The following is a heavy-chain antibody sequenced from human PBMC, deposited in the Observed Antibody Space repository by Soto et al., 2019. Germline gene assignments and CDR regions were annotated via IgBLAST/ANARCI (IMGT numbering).Heavy chain of an antibody. CDR2: IDPSDSYT. J-gene: IGHJ6*02. CDR1: GYSFTSYW. CDR3: ARLPTAATNKNPGGYYYGMDV. Sequence: GESLKISCKGSGYSFTSYWISWVRQMPGKGLEWMGRIDPSDSYTNYSPSLQGHVTISADKSISTAYLQWSSLKASDTAMYYCARLPTAATNKNPGGYYYGMDVWGQGTTVTVSS. D-gene: IGHD6-25*01. V-gene: IGHV5-10-1*01.